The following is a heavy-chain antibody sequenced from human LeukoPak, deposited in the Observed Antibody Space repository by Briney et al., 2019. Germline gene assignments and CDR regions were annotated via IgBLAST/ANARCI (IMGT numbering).Heavy chain of an antibody. CDR3: AKDLIAARPGGSAFDI. D-gene: IGHD6-6*01. J-gene: IGHJ3*02. CDR1: GFTFSSYA. Sequence: GGSLRLSCAASGFTFSSYAMSWVRQAQGGWREWVSAISGSGGSTYYADSVKGRFTIARDNSKNTLYLQMNSLRAEDTAVYYCAKDLIAARPGGSAFDIWGQGTMVTVSS. CDR2: ISGSGGST. V-gene: IGHV3-23*01.